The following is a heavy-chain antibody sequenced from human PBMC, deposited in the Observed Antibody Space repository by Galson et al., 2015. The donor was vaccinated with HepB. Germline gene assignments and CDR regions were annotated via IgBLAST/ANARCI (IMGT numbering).Heavy chain of an antibody. CDR3: ARAPVDKYAARVDAGFDY. V-gene: IGHV3-30-3*01. J-gene: IGHJ4*02. D-gene: IGHD6-6*01. Sequence: SLRLSCAASGFTFSSYAMHWVRQAPGKGLEWVAVISYDGSNKYYADSVKGRFTISRDNSKNTLYLQMNSLRAEDTAVYYCARAPVDKYAARVDAGFDYWGQGTLVTVSS. CDR2: ISYDGSNK. CDR1: GFTFSSYA.